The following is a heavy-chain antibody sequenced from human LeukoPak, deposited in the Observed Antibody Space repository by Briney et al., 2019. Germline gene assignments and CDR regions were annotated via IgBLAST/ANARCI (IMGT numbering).Heavy chain of an antibody. CDR3: ARGYYYDPKIQY. CDR2: IIPIFGTA. J-gene: IGHJ4*02. Sequence: SVKVSCKTSGGTFSNYAISWVRQAPGQGLEWMGGIIPIFGTANYAQKFQGRVTITADESTRSAYMELRSLRSEDTAMYYCARGYYYDPKIQYWGQGTLVTVSS. V-gene: IGHV1-69*13. D-gene: IGHD3-3*01. CDR1: GGTFSNYA.